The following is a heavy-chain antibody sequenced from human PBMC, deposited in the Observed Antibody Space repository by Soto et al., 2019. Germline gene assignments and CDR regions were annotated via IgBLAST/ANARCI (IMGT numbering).Heavy chain of an antibody. CDR1: GGSISSSSYY. J-gene: IGHJ3*02. Sequence: SETLSLTCTVSGGSISSSSYYWGWIRQPPGKGLEWIGSIYYSGSTYYNPSLKSRVTISVDTSKNQFSLKLSSVTAADTAVYYCARVSMRSSTSCYAFDIWGQGTMVTVSS. CDR2: IYYSGST. D-gene: IGHD2-2*01. V-gene: IGHV4-39*07. CDR3: ARVSMRSSTSCYAFDI.